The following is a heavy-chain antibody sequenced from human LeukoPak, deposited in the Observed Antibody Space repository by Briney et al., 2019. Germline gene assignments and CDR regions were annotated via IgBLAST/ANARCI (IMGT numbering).Heavy chain of an antibody. J-gene: IGHJ4*02. D-gene: IGHD6-19*01. CDR1: GGSVSSGSYY. V-gene: IGHV4-61*01. Sequence: SETLSLTCTVSGGSVSSGSYYWSWIRQPPGTGLEWIGYIYYSGSTNYNSSLQSRVTVSLDTSKNQFSLKLSSVTAADTAVYYCARDKIVSGIDYWGQGTLVTVSS. CDR3: ARDKIVSGIDY. CDR2: IYYSGST.